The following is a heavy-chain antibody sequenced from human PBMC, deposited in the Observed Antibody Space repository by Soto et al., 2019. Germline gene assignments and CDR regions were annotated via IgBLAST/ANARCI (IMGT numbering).Heavy chain of an antibody. CDR3: ARVVSKTTIGVVDS. D-gene: IGHD3-3*01. CDR2: INNGGDIV. J-gene: IGHJ4*02. Sequence: QVQLVESGGGLVKPGQSLSLSCATSGFTFSDYYMAWIRQAPGKGLEWVGYINNGGDIVHYSDSVKGHFRISRDNTKNSLFLQMTSLRAEDTAIYYCARVVSKTTIGVVDSWGQGALVTVSS. V-gene: IGHV3-11*01. CDR1: GFTFSDYY.